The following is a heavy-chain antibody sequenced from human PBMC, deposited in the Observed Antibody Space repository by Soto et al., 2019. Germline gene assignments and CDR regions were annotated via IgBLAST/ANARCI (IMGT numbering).Heavy chain of an antibody. Sequence: ASLTLPCNTSGYTFSNSCITFVIHYPGQPLEWLGWISLYSDGTNYAQKFQGRVSMTTDTSTTTAYMELRSLRSDDTSGDYCARVGTGAEAWFGPWGQETLFTVS. D-gene: IGHD6-19*01. CDR3: ARVGTGAEAWFGP. CDR1: GYTFSNSC. CDR2: ISLYSDGT. J-gene: IGHJ5*02. V-gene: IGHV1-18*01.